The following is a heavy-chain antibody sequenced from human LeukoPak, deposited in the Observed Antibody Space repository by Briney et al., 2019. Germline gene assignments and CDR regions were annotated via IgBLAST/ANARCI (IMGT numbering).Heavy chain of an antibody. CDR2: INHSGST. J-gene: IGHJ4*02. Sequence: PSETLSLTCAVYGGSFSGYYWSWIRQPPGKGLEWIGEINHSGSTNYNPSLKSRVTVSLDTSKNQFSLKLSSVTAADTAVYFCATYIVGARHFDYWGQGTLVAVSS. CDR1: GGSFSGYY. D-gene: IGHD1-26*01. CDR3: ATYIVGARHFDY. V-gene: IGHV4-34*01.